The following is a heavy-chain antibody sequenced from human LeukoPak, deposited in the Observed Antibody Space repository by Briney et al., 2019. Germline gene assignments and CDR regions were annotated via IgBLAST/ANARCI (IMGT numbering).Heavy chain of an antibody. CDR1: GFTFSSYS. D-gene: IGHD6-19*01. CDR2: IYYTGST. V-gene: IGHV4-38-2*01. Sequence: GSLRLSCAASGFTFSSYSMSWVRQAPGKGLEWIGSIYYTGSTNYNPSLKSRVTISLDTSKNQFSLNLRSVTAADTAVYYCASVRGYSSGWYASGFDPWGQGTLVTVSS. J-gene: IGHJ5*02. CDR3: ASVRGYSSGWYASGFDP.